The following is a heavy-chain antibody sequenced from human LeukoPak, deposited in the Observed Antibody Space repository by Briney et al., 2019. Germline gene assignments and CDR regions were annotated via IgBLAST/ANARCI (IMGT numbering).Heavy chain of an antibody. Sequence: GASVKVSCKASGYTFTGYYMHWVRQAPGQGLEWMGWINPNSGGTNYAQKFQGRVTMTRDTSISTAYMELSRLRSDDTAVYYCARGAYYYDSSGYPYYFDYWGQGTLVTASS. CDR2: INPNSGGT. V-gene: IGHV1-2*02. CDR1: GYTFTGYY. D-gene: IGHD3-22*01. J-gene: IGHJ4*02. CDR3: ARGAYYYDSSGYPYYFDY.